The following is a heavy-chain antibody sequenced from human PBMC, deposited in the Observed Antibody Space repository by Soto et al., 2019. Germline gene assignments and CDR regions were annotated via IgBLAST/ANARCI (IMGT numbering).Heavy chain of an antibody. CDR2: ISYDGSNK. Sequence: QVQLVESGGGVVQPGRSLRLSCAASGFTFSSYGMHWVRQAPGKGLEWVAVISYDGSNKYYADSVKGRFTISRDNSKNTLYLQMTSWRAGEAAVYYCAKEEYLDYWAQGTLVTVSS. CDR1: GFTFSSYG. J-gene: IGHJ4*02. V-gene: IGHV3-30*18. CDR3: AKEEYLDY.